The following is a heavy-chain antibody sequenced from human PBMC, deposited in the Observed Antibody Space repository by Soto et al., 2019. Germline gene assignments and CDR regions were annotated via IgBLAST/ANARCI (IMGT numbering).Heavy chain of an antibody. Sequence: SDTLSLTCTVSGGSISSSSYYWGWIRQPPGKGLEWIGSIYYSGSTYYNPSLKSRVTISVDTSKNQFSLKLSSVTAADTAVYYCARQYGLVDAFDIWGQGTMVTVSS. CDR3: ARQYGLVDAFDI. CDR2: IYYSGST. D-gene: IGHD3-16*01. CDR1: GGSISSSSYY. J-gene: IGHJ3*02. V-gene: IGHV4-39*01.